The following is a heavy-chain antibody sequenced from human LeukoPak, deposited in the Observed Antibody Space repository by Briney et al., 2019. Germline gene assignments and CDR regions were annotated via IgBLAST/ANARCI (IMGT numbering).Heavy chain of an antibody. J-gene: IGHJ4*02. Sequence: GGSLRLSCAASGFTFDDYMMHWVRQAPGKGLEWVALISWDGNSIYYADPVKGRFTISRDNGKNSLYLQMLNLRTEDTAFYYCAKDVATVGIVDFWGQGTLVTVSS. CDR1: GFTFDDYM. D-gene: IGHD2-21*01. CDR3: AKDVATVGIVDF. V-gene: IGHV3-43*01. CDR2: ISWDGNSI.